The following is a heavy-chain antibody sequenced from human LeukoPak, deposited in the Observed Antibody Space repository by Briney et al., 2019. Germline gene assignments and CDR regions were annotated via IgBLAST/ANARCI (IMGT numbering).Heavy chain of an antibody. CDR1: GFTFSSYG. CDR3: ARDGVGLRFLEWLSRSYYYYGMDV. J-gene: IGHJ6*02. CDR2: IWYDGSNK. Sequence: GGSLRLSCAASGFTFSSYGMHWVRQAPGKGLEWVAVIWYDGSNKYYADSVEGRFTISRDNSKNTLYLQMNSLRAEDTAVYYCARDGVGLRFLEWLSRSYYYYGMDVWGQGTTVTVSS. D-gene: IGHD3-3*01. V-gene: IGHV3-33*01.